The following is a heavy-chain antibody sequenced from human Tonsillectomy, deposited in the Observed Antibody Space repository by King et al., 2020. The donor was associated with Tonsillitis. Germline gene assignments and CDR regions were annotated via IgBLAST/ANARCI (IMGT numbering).Heavy chain of an antibody. CDR2: IKSKTDGGTT. J-gene: IGHJ3*02. CDR3: TTDGFEESDAFDI. D-gene: IGHD2/OR15-2a*01. CDR1: AFTFSNAW. V-gene: IGHV3-15*01. Sequence: VQLVESGGGLVKPGGSLRLSCAASAFTFSNAWMSWVRQAPGKGLEWVGRIKSKTDGGTTDYAAPVKGRFTISRDDSKNTLYLQMNILKTEDTAVYYCTTDGFEESDAFDILGQGKMVTVSS.